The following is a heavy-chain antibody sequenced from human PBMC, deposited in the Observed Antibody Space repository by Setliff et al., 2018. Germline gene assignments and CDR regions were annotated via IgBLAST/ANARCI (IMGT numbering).Heavy chain of an antibody. J-gene: IGHJ5*02. V-gene: IGHV1-69*13. Sequence: GASVKVSCKAAGGTFDNFAITWVRQAPGQGLAWMGRIFPKFGTANYAQKFQDRVAITADESTSTGYMEINGLTSEDTAVYYCARDWRHSGMSWANYFDPWGQGTVVTVSS. CDR2: IFPKFGTA. CDR1: GGTFDNFA. D-gene: IGHD3-10*01. CDR3: ARDWRHSGMSWANYFDP.